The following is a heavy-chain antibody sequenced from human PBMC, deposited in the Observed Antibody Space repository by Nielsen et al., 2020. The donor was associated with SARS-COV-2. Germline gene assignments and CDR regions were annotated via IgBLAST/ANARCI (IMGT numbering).Heavy chain of an antibody. Sequence: SETLSLTCTVSGGSVSSGLYYWSWIQQPPGRGLEWIGYIYYSGSTNYNPSLKSRVTISVDTSKNQFSLKLSSVTAADTAVYYCARDGDTAMDPGVFDIWGQGTMVTVSS. CDR1: GGSVSSGLYY. CDR3: ARDGDTAMDPGVFDI. V-gene: IGHV4-61*01. CDR2: IYYSGST. J-gene: IGHJ3*02. D-gene: IGHD5-18*01.